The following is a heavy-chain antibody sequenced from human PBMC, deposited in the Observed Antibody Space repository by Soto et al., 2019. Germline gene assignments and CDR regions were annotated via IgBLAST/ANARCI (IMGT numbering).Heavy chain of an antibody. V-gene: IGHV4-61*08. D-gene: IGHD4-17*01. CDR3: ARLVESGHYGDYLDY. CDR2: IHSSGST. Sequence: SETLSLTCSVSSGSVATGGGFYWAWIRQHPGKGLEWIGHIHSSGSTNYNPSLRSRVTISADTSKNQFSLKLSSVTAADTAVYYCARLVESGHYGDYLDYWGQGTLVTVSS. J-gene: IGHJ4*02. CDR1: SGSVATGGGFY.